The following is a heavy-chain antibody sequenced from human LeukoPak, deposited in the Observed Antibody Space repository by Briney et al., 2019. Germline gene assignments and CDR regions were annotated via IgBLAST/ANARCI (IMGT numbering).Heavy chain of an antibody. CDR3: ARGVYCSSASCYWD. V-gene: IGHV4-39*02. CDR2: MHYSGST. J-gene: IGHJ4*02. D-gene: IGHD2-2*01. CDR1: GVSVSNSNSY. Sequence: SETLSLTCTVSGVSVSNSNSYWGWIRRPPGKGPEFIGNMHYSGSTYYNPSLKSRVAVFVDTSKNQFSLNLRFVTDADTAVYYCARGVYCSSASCYWDWGQGTLVTVSS.